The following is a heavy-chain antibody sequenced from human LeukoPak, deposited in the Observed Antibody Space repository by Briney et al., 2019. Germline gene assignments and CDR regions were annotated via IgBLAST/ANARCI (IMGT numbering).Heavy chain of an antibody. J-gene: IGHJ6*03. Sequence: GGSLRLSCAASEFTFNNYAVSWVRQAPGQGLEWVSTISGRGGITYYADSVKGRFTISRDNSKNTVFLQMNSLRVDDTAVYYCAKALRETHRPVYSYYYMDVWGKGATVTVSS. CDR1: EFTFNNYA. CDR3: AKALRETHRPVYSYYYMDV. V-gene: IGHV3-23*01. D-gene: IGHD2-21*01. CDR2: ISGRGGIT.